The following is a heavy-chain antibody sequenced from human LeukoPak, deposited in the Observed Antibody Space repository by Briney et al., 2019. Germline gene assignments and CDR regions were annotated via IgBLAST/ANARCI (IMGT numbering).Heavy chain of an antibody. Sequence: ASVKVSCKPSGYTFTSFYMHWVRQAPGQGLEWMGGIKPDTGGTNYAQKFQGRVAMTRDTSISTAYMELRGLRTDDTAIYYCASVTYSAYDDFDYWGQGTLVTVSS. J-gene: IGHJ4*02. CDR3: ASVTYSAYDDFDY. D-gene: IGHD5-12*01. CDR1: GYTFTSFY. V-gene: IGHV1-2*02. CDR2: IKPDTGGT.